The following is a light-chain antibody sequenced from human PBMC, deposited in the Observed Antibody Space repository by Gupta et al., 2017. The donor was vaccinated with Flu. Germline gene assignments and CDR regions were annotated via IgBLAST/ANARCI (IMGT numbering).Light chain of an antibody. CDR1: SSNIGTNY. CDR2: ENN. J-gene: IGLJ3*02. CDR3: GTWDSSLSAGV. Sequence: QPVLTQPPSVSAAPGQEVTISCSGSSSNIGTNYVSWYQQLPGTAPKLLIYENNKRPSGIPDRFSGSKSGTSATLGITGLQTGDEADYYCGTWDSSLSAGVFGGGTKLTVL. V-gene: IGLV1-51*02.